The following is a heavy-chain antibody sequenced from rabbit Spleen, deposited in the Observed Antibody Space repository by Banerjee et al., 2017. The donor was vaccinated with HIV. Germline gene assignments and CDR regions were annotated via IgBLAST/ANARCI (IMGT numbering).Heavy chain of an antibody. CDR3: ARDSGTSFSSYGMDL. D-gene: IGHD8-1*01. V-gene: IGHV1S40*01. Sequence: QSLEESGGDLVKPGASLILTCTASSVSFTLSSYMCWVRQAPGKGLEWIACIDTGSSGFSYFASWAKGRFTISKTSSTTVTLQVTSLTAADTATYFCARDSGTSFSSYGMDLWGPGTLVTVS. CDR1: SVSFTLSSY. CDR2: IDTGSSGFS. J-gene: IGHJ6*01.